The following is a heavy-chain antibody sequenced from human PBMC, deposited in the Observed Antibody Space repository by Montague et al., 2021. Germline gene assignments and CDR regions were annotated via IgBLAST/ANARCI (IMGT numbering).Heavy chain of an antibody. J-gene: IGHJ5*01. CDR2: IYHTGST. CDR1: GGSIISSNW. Sequence: SETLSLTCAVSGGSIISSNWCCLVRPSPGKVLEWIGEIYHTGSTNYNPSLKRRLTISLDKSNNQFSLNLTSVAAADTAVYYCARMLGYCSGGHCYSNWFDSWGQGTLVTVSS. V-gene: IGHV4-4*02. CDR3: ARMLGYCSGGHCYSNWFDS. D-gene: IGHD2-15*01.